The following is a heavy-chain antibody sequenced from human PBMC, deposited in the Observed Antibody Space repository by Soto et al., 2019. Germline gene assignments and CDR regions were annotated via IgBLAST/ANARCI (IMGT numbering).Heavy chain of an antibody. CDR2: ISAYNGNT. Sequence: QVQLVQSGAEVKKPGASVKVSCKASGYTFTSYGISWVRQAPGQGLAWMGWISAYNGNTNYAQKLQGRVTMTTDTSTSTAYMQLRSLRSDDTAVYYCARSSITMVRGADEYWGQGTLVTVSS. CDR3: ARSSITMVRGADEY. J-gene: IGHJ4*02. V-gene: IGHV1-18*01. D-gene: IGHD3-10*01. CDR1: GYTFTSYG.